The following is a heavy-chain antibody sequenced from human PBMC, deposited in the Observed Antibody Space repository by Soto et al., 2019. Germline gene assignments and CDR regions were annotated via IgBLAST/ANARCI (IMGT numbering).Heavy chain of an antibody. Sequence: GASVKVSCKASGGTFSSYAISWVRQAPGQGLEWMGGIIPIFGKANYTQKFQGRVTITTDTSTSTAYMELSSLRSEDTAVYYCARSIVVVTALDYWGQGTLVTVSS. J-gene: IGHJ4*02. V-gene: IGHV1-69*05. CDR1: GGTFSSYA. CDR2: IIPIFGKA. CDR3: ARSIVVVTALDY. D-gene: IGHD2-21*02.